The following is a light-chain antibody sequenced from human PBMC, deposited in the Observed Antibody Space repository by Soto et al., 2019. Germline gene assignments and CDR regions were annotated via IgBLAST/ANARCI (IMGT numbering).Light chain of an antibody. CDR3: QKFNTAPRT. V-gene: IGKV1-27*01. J-gene: IGKJ5*01. CDR1: QDISVY. Sequence: DIQMTQSPSSLSASVGDRVTITCRASQDISVYLAWYQQKPGKVPKLLIYSASTLQSGVPSRFSGSGSGTDFTLTISSLQPEDVATYFCQKFNTAPRTFGQGTPLEIK. CDR2: SAS.